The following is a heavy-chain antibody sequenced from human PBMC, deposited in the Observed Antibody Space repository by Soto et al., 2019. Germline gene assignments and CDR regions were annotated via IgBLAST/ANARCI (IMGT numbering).Heavy chain of an antibody. CDR3: ARHIKYYDILTGYYNYYYYGMDV. D-gene: IGHD3-9*01. CDR2: IIPIFGTA. V-gene: IGHV1-69*01. Sequence: QVQLVQSGAEVKKPGSSVKVSCKASGGTFSSYAISWVRQAPGQGLEWMGGIIPIFGTANYAQKFQGRVTITADEFTGTAYLELSSLRSEDTAVYYCARHIKYYDILTGYYNYYYYGMDVWGQGTTVTVSS. CDR1: GGTFSSYA. J-gene: IGHJ6*02.